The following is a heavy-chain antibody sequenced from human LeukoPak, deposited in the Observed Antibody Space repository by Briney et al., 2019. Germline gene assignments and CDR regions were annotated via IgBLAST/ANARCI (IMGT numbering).Heavy chain of an antibody. J-gene: IGHJ1*01. CDR2: ISGSGGST. CDR1: GFTFSSYA. D-gene: IGHD3-16*01. CDR3: AKDREGGL. Sequence: PGGSLRLSCAASGFTFSSYAMSWVRQAPGKGLEWVSAISGSGGSTYYADPGKGRFTISRDNSKNTLYLQMNGLRAEDTAMYYYAKDREGGLWGQGTLVTVSS. V-gene: IGHV3-23*01.